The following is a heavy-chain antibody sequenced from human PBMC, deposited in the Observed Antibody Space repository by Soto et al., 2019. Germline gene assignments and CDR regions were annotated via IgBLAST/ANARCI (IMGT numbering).Heavy chain of an antibody. Sequence: PGGSLRLSCAASGFTFSSYAMSWVRQAPGKGLEWVSSISSSGGRTYYGDSVKGRFTISRDNSKNTLHLQMNSLRADDTAIYYCAKYFNTGTSSTYDSWGQGTLVTVS. J-gene: IGHJ4*02. CDR3: AKYFNTGTSSTYDS. V-gene: IGHV3-23*01. CDR2: ISSSGGRT. D-gene: IGHD1-7*01. CDR1: GFTFSSYA.